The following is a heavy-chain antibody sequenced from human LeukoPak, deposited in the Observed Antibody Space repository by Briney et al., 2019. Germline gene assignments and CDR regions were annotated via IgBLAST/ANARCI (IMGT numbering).Heavy chain of an antibody. J-gene: IGHJ6*02. D-gene: IGHD4-17*01. CDR2: INHSGST. Sequence: SETLSLTCAVYGVSFSGYYWSWIRQPPGKGLEWIGEINHSGSTNYNPSLKSRVTISVDTSKNQFSLNLSSVTAADTAVYYCARGREYGDYSGVYYYYGMDVWGQGTTVTVSS. CDR1: GVSFSGYY. V-gene: IGHV4-34*01. CDR3: ARGREYGDYSGVYYYYGMDV.